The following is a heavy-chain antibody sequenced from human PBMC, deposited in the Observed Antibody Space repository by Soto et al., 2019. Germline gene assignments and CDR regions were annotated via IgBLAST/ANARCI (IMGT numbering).Heavy chain of an antibody. D-gene: IGHD3-10*01. J-gene: IGHJ6*02. CDR3: AREMTTGFYYYYYGMDV. CDR1: GFTFSSYW. V-gene: IGHV3-7*03. Sequence: GGSLRLSCAASGFTFSSYWMSWVRQAPGKGLEWVANIKQDGSEKYYVDSVKGRFTISRDNAKNSLYLQMNSLRAEDTAVYYCAREMTTGFYYYYYGMDVWGQGTTVTVSS. CDR2: IKQDGSEK.